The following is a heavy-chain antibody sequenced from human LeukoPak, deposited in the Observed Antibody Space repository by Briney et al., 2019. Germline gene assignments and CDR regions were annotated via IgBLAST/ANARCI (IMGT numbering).Heavy chain of an antibody. V-gene: IGHV4-4*07. CDR3: ARAGKYETHYYYYGMDV. Sequence: SETLSLTCTVSGGSISSYYWSWIRQPAGKGLEWIGRIYTSRSTNYNPSLKSRVTMSVDTSKNQFSLKLSSVTAADTAVYYCARAGKYETHYYYYGMDVWGQGTTVTVSS. CDR1: GGSISSYY. CDR2: IYTSRST. J-gene: IGHJ6*02. D-gene: IGHD3-3*01.